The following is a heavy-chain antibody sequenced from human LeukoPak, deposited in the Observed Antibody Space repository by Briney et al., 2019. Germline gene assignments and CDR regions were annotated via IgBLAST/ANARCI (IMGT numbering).Heavy chain of an antibody. CDR3: ARERTGSGYYYMDV. V-gene: IGHV3-9*01. D-gene: IGHD3/OR15-3a*01. Sequence: GRSLRLSCAASGFTFDDYAMHWVRQAPGRGLEWVSGISWNSGSIGYADSVKGRFTISRDNAKNSLYLQMNSLRAEDTAVYYCARERTGSGYYYMDVWGKGTTVTVSS. CDR2: ISWNSGSI. J-gene: IGHJ6*03. CDR1: GFTFDDYA.